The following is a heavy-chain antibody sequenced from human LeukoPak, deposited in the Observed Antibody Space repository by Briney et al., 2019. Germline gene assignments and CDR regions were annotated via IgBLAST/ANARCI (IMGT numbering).Heavy chain of an antibody. J-gene: IGHJ4*02. CDR3: ARGVSGGSPDY. D-gene: IGHD1-26*01. CDR1: EFTFSSYW. V-gene: IGHV3-7*01. CDR2: IKQDGSEK. Sequence: GGSLRLSCTASEFTFSSYWMSWVRQAPGKGLEWVANIKQDGSEKDYVDSVKGRFTISRDNAKNSLYLQMNNLRAEDTAVYYCARGVSGGSPDYWGQGTLVTVSS.